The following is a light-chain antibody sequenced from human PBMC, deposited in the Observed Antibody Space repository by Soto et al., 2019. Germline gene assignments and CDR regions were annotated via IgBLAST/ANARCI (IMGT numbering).Light chain of an antibody. CDR3: QHRYNWPPIT. CDR1: QNIRSY. CDR2: DTS. J-gene: IGKJ5*01. V-gene: IGKV3-11*01. Sequence: ETVLTQSPATLSLSPGERATLSCRASQNIRSYLAWYQQKPGQAPRLLIYDTSNRATGIPPRFSGSGSETDFTLTISSLEPEDFAVYYCQHRYNWPPITFGQGTRLEIK.